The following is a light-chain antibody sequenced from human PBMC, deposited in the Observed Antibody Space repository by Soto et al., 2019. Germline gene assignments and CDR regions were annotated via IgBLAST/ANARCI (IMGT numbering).Light chain of an antibody. CDR2: SNN. CDR3: SSFAGTNSFV. J-gene: IGLJ1*01. Sequence: QSVLTQPPSASGTPGQRVTISCSGSSSNIGSNYVYWYQQLPGTAPKLLIYSNNQRPSGVPDRIFGSKSYTTASLTVSGLQAEDEADYYCSSFAGTNSFVFGTGTKLTVL. CDR1: SSNIGSNY. V-gene: IGLV1-47*02.